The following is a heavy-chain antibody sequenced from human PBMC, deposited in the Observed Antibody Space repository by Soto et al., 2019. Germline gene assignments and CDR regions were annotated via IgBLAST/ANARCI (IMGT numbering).Heavy chain of an antibody. D-gene: IGHD2-2*01. CDR3: ARTRRYCSSTSCYPMDV. CDR1: GFTFSDYY. J-gene: IGHJ6*04. V-gene: IGHV3-11*01. CDR2: ISSSGSTI. Sequence: GSLRLSCAASGFTFSDYYMSWIRQAPGKGLEWVSYISSSGSTIYYADSVKGRFTISRDNAKNSLYLQMNSLRAEDTAVYYCARTRRYCSSTSCYPMDVWGKGTTVTVSS.